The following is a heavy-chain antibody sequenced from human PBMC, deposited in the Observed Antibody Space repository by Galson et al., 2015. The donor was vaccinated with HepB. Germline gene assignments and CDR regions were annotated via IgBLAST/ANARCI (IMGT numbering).Heavy chain of an antibody. Sequence: SLRLSCAASGFTFSNYAMNWVRQAPGQGLEWVSGIGGSGGSAYYADSVKGHFTISRDNPNNTLHLQMSSLRAEDTAVYYCARDGLTVGGGAFDIWGQGTMVTVSS. CDR2: IGGSGGSA. CDR3: ARDGLTVGGGAFDI. J-gene: IGHJ3*02. V-gene: IGHV3-23*01. D-gene: IGHD6-19*01. CDR1: GFTFSNYA.